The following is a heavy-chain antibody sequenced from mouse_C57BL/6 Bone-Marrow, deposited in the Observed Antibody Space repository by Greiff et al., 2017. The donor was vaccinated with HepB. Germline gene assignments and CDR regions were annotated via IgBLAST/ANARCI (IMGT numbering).Heavy chain of an antibody. J-gene: IGHJ4*01. D-gene: IGHD2-3*01. CDR3: ASGRWLLRGYAMDY. CDR2: IDPSDSYT. CDR1: GYTFTSYW. Sequence: VQLQQPGAELVRPGTSVKLSCKASGYTFTSYWMHWVKQRPGQGLEWIGVIDPSDSYTNYNQKFKGKATLTVDTSSSTAYMQLSSLTSEDSAVYYCASGRWLLRGYAMDYWGQGTSVTVSS. V-gene: IGHV1-59*01.